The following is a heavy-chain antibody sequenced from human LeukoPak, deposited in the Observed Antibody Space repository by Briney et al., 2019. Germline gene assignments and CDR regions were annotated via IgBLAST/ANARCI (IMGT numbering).Heavy chain of an antibody. CDR2: ISGSGGST. D-gene: IGHD6-13*01. Sequence: SGGSLRLSCAASGFTLSYYAMSWVRQAPGKGLEWVSAISGSGGSTYYADSVKGRLTISRDNSKNTLYLQMNSLGAEDTAVYYCAKHIGLDIAASGIFDYWGQGTLVTVSS. V-gene: IGHV3-23*01. J-gene: IGHJ4*02. CDR3: AKHIGLDIAASGIFDY. CDR1: GFTLSYYA.